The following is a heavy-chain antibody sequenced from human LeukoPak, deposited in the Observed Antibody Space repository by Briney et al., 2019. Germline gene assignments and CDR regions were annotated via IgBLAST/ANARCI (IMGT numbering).Heavy chain of an antibody. CDR3: ARWITVTTNWFDP. Sequence: SETLSLTCTVSGGSISSHYWSWIRQPPGKGLEWIGYIYYSGSTYYNPSLKSRVAISVDTSKNQFSLKLSSVTAADTAVYYCARWITVTTNWFDPWGQGTLVTVSS. CDR2: IYYSGST. D-gene: IGHD4-11*01. CDR1: GGSISSHY. V-gene: IGHV4-59*06. J-gene: IGHJ5*02.